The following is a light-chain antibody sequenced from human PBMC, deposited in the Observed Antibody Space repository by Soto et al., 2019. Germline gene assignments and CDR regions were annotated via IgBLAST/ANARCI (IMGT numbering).Light chain of an antibody. V-gene: IGLV2-14*01. CDR3: TSFTSSSTYV. CDR2: EVT. J-gene: IGLJ1*01. Sequence: QSVLTQPASVSGSPGQSITISCTGTSSDVGAYDYVSWYQQHPDKAPKFMIYEVTNRPSGVSHRFSGSKSGNTASLTISGLQAEDEADYYCTSFTSSSTYVFGTRTKVTVL. CDR1: SSDVGAYDY.